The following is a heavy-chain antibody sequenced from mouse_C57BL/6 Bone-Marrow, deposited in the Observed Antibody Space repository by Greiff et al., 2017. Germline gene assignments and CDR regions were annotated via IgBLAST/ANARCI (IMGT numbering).Heavy chain of an antibody. CDR1: GYTFPSYG. D-gene: IGHD2-4*01. CDR3: ARGDYDYDGYFDY. CDR2: IYPRSGNT. Sequence: QVQLQQSGAELARPGASVKLSCKASGYTFPSYGIGWAKQRTGQGLEWIGEIYPRSGNTYYNEKFKGKATLTADKSSSTAYMELRSLTSEDSAVYFCARGDYDYDGYFDYWGQGTTLTVSS. J-gene: IGHJ2*01. V-gene: IGHV1-81*01.